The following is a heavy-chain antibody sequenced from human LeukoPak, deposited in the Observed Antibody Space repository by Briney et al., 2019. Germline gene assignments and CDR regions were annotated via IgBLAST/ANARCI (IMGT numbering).Heavy chain of an antibody. Sequence: PGGSLRLSCAASGFTFRSYSMNWVRQAPGKGLEWVSSISSSSSYIYYADSVKGRFTISRDNAKNSLYLQMNSLRAEDTAVYYCASAGAARPFLDYWGQGTLVTVSS. CDR3: ASAGAARPFLDY. CDR2: ISSSSSYI. CDR1: GFTFRSYS. D-gene: IGHD6-6*01. V-gene: IGHV3-21*01. J-gene: IGHJ4*02.